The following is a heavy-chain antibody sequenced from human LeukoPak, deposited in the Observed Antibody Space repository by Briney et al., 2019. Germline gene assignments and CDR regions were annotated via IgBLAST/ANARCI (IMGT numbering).Heavy chain of an antibody. CDR2: ISGGNSRST. V-gene: IGHV3-23*01. Sequence: GGSLRLSCAASGFTFSTYGMSWVRQAPGKGLEWVSGISGGNSRSTYYADSVKGRFTISRDNAKNTLYLQMNSLRAEDTAIYYCAKIAETSGSYGQGYDYWGQGILVSVSS. CDR1: GFTFSTYG. CDR3: AKIAETSGSYGQGYDY. J-gene: IGHJ4*02. D-gene: IGHD1-26*01.